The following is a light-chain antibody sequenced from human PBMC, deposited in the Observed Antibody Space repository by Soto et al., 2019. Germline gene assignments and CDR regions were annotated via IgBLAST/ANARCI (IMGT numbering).Light chain of an antibody. J-gene: IGKJ1*01. Sequence: DIQMNQSPSTLSASVGDRVTITCRASQSITKWLAWYQQKPGKAPKVLVYDAANLHSGVPSRFSGSGSGTDFTLIISNLQPDDFATYYCQQYNANFGQGNKVDVK. CDR3: QQYNAN. CDR1: QSITKW. V-gene: IGKV1-5*01. CDR2: DAA.